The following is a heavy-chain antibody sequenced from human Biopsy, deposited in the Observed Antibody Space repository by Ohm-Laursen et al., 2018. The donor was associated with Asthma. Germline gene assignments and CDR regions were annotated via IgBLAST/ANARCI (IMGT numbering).Heavy chain of an antibody. CDR2: TSFDGRQT. D-gene: IGHD3-3*01. Sequence: SLRLSCTASGFTFSSYGMHWVRQAPGKGLEWVAVTSFDGRQTYYADSVKGRFTISRDNSKNTLYLQMNSLRAEDTAVYYCAKERYYDFWSGYPIWSQGTMVTVSS. V-gene: IGHV3-30*18. CDR1: GFTFSSYG. J-gene: IGHJ3*02. CDR3: AKERYYDFWSGYPI.